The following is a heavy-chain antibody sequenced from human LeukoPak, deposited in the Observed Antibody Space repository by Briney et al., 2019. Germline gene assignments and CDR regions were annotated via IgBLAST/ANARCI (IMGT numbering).Heavy chain of an antibody. CDR3: AKDTRRWLQHFDY. CDR1: GFTFSSYA. J-gene: IGHJ4*02. D-gene: IGHD5-24*01. V-gene: IGHV3-23*01. Sequence: PGGSLRLSCAASGFTFSSYAMSWVRQAPRKGLEWVSAISGSGGSTYYADSVKGRFTISRDNSKNTLYLQMNSLRAEDTAVYYCAKDTRRWLQHFDYWGQGTLVTVSS. CDR2: ISGSGGST.